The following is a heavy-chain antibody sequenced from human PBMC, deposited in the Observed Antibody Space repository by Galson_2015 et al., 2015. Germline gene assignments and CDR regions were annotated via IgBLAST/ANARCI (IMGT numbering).Heavy chain of an antibody. V-gene: IGHV4-59*01. CDR3: ARSGASSGWPNKFDY. D-gene: IGHD6-25*01. CDR1: GGSISSYY. Sequence: ATLSLTCTVSGGSISSYYWSWIRRPPGKGLEWIGYVYYSGSTNYNPSLKSRVTISLDTSKNQFSLKLSSVTAADTAVCYCARSGASSGWPNKFDYWGQGTLVTVSS. CDR2: VYYSGST. J-gene: IGHJ4*02.